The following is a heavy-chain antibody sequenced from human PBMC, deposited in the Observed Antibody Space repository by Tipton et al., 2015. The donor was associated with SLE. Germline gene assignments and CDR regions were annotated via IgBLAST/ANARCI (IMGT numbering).Heavy chain of an antibody. Sequence: QLVQSGAEVKKPGASVKVPCKASGDTFTTYYIHWVRQAPGQGLEWMGMINPSSGFTTYAQKFQGKVTMTRDTSTSTFYMELSSLRSEDTAIYYCARERGIWTGASGYGADYWGQGALVTVSS. V-gene: IGHV1-46*01. CDR3: ARERGIWTGASGYGADY. CDR2: INPSSGFT. D-gene: IGHD2-2*01. CDR1: GDTFTTYY. J-gene: IGHJ4*02.